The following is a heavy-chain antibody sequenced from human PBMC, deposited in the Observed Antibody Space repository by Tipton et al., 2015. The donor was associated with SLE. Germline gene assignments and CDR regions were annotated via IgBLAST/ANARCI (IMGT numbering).Heavy chain of an antibody. CDR2: IYHSGST. D-gene: IGHD4-23*01. CDR3: AGLTVALDY. CDR1: GYSISSGYY. J-gene: IGHJ4*02. Sequence: TLSLTCAVSGYSISSGYYWGWIRQPPGKGLEWIGSIYHSGSTYYNPSLKSRVTLSVDTSKNQFSLKLSSVTAADTAVYYCAGLTVALDYWGQGTLVTVSS. V-gene: IGHV4-38-2*01.